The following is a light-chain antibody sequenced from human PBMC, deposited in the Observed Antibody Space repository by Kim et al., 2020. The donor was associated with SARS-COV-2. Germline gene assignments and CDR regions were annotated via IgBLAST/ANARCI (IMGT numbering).Light chain of an antibody. J-gene: IGLJ2*01. V-gene: IGLV3-19*01. CDR1: SLRRYY. Sequence: SSELTQDPAVSVALGQTVGITCQGDSLRRYYASWYQQKPGQAPVLVIYGKNNRPSGIPDRFSGSSSGNTASLTITGAQAEDEADYYCNSRDISGNHVVFGGGTQLTVL. CDR3: NSRDISGNHVV. CDR2: GKN.